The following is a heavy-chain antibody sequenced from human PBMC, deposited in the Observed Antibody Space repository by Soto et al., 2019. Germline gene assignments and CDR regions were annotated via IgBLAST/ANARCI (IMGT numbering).Heavy chain of an antibody. Sequence: HPGGSLRLSCETSGFSFSDHYIDWVRQAPGKGLEWVGRSRNKANGYITEYAASVTGRFTISRDDSKKSLYLQMKSLKIEDTAVYYCANYFGDKYGHWGQGTLVTVSS. J-gene: IGHJ4*02. D-gene: IGHD2-8*01. CDR3: ANYFGDKYGH. V-gene: IGHV3-72*01. CDR2: SRNKANGYIT. CDR1: GFSFSDHY.